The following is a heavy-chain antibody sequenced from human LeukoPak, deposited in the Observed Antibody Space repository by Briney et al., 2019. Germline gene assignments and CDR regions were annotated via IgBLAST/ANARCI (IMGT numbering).Heavy chain of an antibody. Sequence: PGGSLRLSCAASGFTFSSYSMNWVRQAPGKGLEWASSISSSSSYIYYADSVKGRFTISRDNAKNSLYLQMNSLRAEDTAVYYCARDFRASITIFGVVIQDDNWFDPWGQGTLVTVSS. CDR3: ARDFRASITIFGVVIQDDNWFDP. CDR2: ISSSSSYI. J-gene: IGHJ5*02. D-gene: IGHD3-3*01. CDR1: GFTFSSYS. V-gene: IGHV3-21*01.